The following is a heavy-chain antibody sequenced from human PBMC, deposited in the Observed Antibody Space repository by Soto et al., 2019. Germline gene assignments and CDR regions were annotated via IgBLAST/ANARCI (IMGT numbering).Heavy chain of an antibody. Sequence: QLQLQESGPGLVKPSETLSLTCTVSGGSISSSSYYWGWIRQPPGKGLEWIGNIYYSGSTYYNPXXRTRDTISGDXXKXQXXLRLSSVTAADTAVYYCARQGGRVGGNSPVLGFDYWGQGTLFTVSS. D-gene: IGHD4-4*01. CDR1: GGSISSSSYY. V-gene: IGHV4-39*01. CDR3: ARQGGRVGGNSPVLGFDY. J-gene: IGHJ4*02. CDR2: IYYSGST.